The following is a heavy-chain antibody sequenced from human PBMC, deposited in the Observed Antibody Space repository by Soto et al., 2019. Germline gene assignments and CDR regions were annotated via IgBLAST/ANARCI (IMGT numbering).Heavy chain of an antibody. J-gene: IGHJ5*02. V-gene: IGHV4-59*01. CDR1: VGSLSGSY. D-gene: IGHD2-15*01. CDR3: ARDQQYCSGGSCYADNLFDP. Sequence: SETLSLTCTVSVGSLSGSYWSWIRQSPGKGLEWIGYIYSSVTTKYNPSLKSRVTISLDTSKNRFSLKLTSVTAADTAVYYCARDQQYCSGGSCYADNLFDPWGQGTMVTVSS. CDR2: IYSSVTT.